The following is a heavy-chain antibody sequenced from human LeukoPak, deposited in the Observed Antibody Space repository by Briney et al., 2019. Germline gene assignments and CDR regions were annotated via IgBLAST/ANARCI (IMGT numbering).Heavy chain of an antibody. CDR2: ISAYNGNT. CDR3: ARENDYGNNWFDP. D-gene: IGHD4-17*01. CDR1: GYTFTSYG. J-gene: IGHJ5*02. Sequence: ASVKVSCKASGYTFTSYGISWVRQAPGQGLEWMGWISAYNGNTNFAQKLQGRVTMTRDTSTRTVYMELSSLRSDDTAVYYCARENDYGNNWFDPWGQGTLVTVSS. V-gene: IGHV1-18*01.